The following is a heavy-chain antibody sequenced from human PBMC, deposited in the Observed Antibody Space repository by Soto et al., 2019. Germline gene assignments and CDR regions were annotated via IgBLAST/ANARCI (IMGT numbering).Heavy chain of an antibody. CDR2: IIPIIGTA. J-gene: IGHJ3*02. Sequence: QVQVVQSGAEVKKPGSSVKVSCKASGGTFSSYPISWVRQAPGQGLEWMGGIIPIIGTAAYTQKFQGRVTITADKSTGTAYMELSSLRSEDTALYYCATQSYYYDRSGYAYDAFDIWGQGTMVTVSS. CDR1: GGTFSSYP. D-gene: IGHD3-22*01. CDR3: ATQSYYYDRSGYAYDAFDI. V-gene: IGHV1-69*06.